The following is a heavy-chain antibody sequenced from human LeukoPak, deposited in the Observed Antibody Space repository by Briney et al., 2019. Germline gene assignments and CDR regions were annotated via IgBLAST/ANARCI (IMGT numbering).Heavy chain of an antibody. CDR3: AKDLGRIQTYGMDV. CDR2: ISGSGGST. CDR1: GFTFSSYA. J-gene: IGHJ6*02. Sequence: EGSLRLSCAASGFTFSSYAMSWVRQAPGKGLEWVSAISGSGGSTYYADSVKGRFTISRDNSKNTLYLQMNSLRAEDTAVYYCAKDLGRIQTYGMDVWGQGTTVTVSS. V-gene: IGHV3-23*01.